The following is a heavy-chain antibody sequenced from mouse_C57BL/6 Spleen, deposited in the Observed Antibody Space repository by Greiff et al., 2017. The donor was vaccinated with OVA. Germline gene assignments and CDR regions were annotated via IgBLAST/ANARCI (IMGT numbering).Heavy chain of an antibody. CDR2: ISSGGSYT. CDR3: AREERGRGDY. D-gene: IGHD4-1*01. Sequence: DVQLQESGGDLVKPGGSLKLSCAASGFTFSSYGMSWVRQTPDKRLEWVATISSGGSYTYYPDSVKGRFTISRDNAKNTLYLQMSSLKSEDTAMYYCAREERGRGDYWGQGTTLTVSS. V-gene: IGHV5-6*01. J-gene: IGHJ2*01. CDR1: GFTFSSYG.